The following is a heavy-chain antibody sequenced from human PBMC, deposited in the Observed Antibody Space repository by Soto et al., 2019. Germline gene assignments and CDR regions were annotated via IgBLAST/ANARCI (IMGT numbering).Heavy chain of an antibody. CDR1: GGSFSGYY. J-gene: IGHJ6*02. V-gene: IGHV4-34*01. CDR3: ASGRRVATNLYYSYYGMDV. D-gene: IGHD5-12*01. CDR2: INHSGSS. Sequence: SETLSLTCAVYGGSFSGYYWSWIRQPPGKGLEWIGEINHSGSSNYNPSLKSRVTISVDTSKNQFSLKLGSVTAADTAVYYCASGRRVATNLYYSYYGMDVWGQGTTVTVSS.